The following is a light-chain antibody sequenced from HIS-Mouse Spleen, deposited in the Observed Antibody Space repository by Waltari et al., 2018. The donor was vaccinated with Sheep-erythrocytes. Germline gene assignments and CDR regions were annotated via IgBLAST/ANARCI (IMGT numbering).Light chain of an antibody. CDR3: MQALQTPWT. J-gene: IGKJ1*01. V-gene: IGKV2-28*01. CDR2: LGS. CDR1: QSLLHSNGYNY. Sequence: DIVMTQSPLSLPVPPGEPASISGRSSQSLLHSNGYNYLDWYLQKPGQSPQLLIYLGSNRASGVPDRFSGSGSGTDFTLKISRVEAEDVGVYYCMQALQTPWTFGQGTKVEIK.